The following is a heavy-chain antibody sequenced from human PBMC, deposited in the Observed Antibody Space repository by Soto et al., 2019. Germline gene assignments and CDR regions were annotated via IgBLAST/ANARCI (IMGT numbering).Heavy chain of an antibody. CDR2: IFSNDEK. V-gene: IGHV2-26*01. CDR1: GFSLSNARMG. J-gene: IGHJ6*03. D-gene: IGHD5-12*01. CDR3: ARIHDGYDPTYYYYYYMDV. Sequence: SGPTLVNPTETLTLTCTVSGFSLSNARMGVSWIRQPPGKALEWLAHIFSNDEKSYSTSLKSRLTISKDTSKSQVVLTMTNMDPVDTATYYCARIHDGYDPTYYYYYYMDVWGKGTTVTVSS.